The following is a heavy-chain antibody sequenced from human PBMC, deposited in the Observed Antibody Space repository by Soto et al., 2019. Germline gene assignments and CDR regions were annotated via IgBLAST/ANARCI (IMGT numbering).Heavy chain of an antibody. Sequence: GGSLRLSCAASGFSFSYYGVNWVRQAPGKGLEWVAVISYDGSKSYYAESVKGRITISRDNSKNTLYLQMNSLRPEDTAVYYCAKDWDYYGSGSYAIFDYWGQGALVTVSS. CDR1: GFSFSYYG. V-gene: IGHV3-30*18. CDR3: AKDWDYYGSGSYAIFDY. D-gene: IGHD3-10*01. J-gene: IGHJ4*02. CDR2: ISYDGSKS.